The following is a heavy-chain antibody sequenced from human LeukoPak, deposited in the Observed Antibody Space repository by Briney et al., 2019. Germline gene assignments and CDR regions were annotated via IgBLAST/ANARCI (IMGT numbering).Heavy chain of an antibody. V-gene: IGHV1-2*02. Sequence: ASVRVPCKASGYTFTGYYMHWVRQAPGQGLEWMGWINPNSGGTNYAQKFQGRVTMTRDTSISTAHMELSRLRSDDTAVYYCARGGWPVPYYFDYWGQGTLVTVSS. CDR3: ARGGWPVPYYFDY. CDR2: INPNSGGT. D-gene: IGHD6-19*01. CDR1: GYTFTGYY. J-gene: IGHJ4*02.